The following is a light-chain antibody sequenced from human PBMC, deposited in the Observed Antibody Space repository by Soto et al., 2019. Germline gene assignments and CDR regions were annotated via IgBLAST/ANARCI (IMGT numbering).Light chain of an antibody. CDR2: LGS. CDR3: MRALQIRVE. J-gene: IGKJ1*01. Sequence: DSVMTQSPLSLSVTPGEPASISCRSSQSLLHSNGYNYLDWYLQRSGQSPQLLIYLGSHRASGVPDRFSGSGSGTDFTLKISRVEAEDVGVYYCMRALQIRVEFGQGTKVQI. V-gene: IGKV2-28*01. CDR1: QSLLHSNGYNY.